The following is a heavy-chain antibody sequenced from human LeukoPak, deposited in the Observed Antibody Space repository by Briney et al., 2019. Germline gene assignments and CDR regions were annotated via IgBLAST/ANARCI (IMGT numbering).Heavy chain of an antibody. V-gene: IGHV3-30*01. Sequence: GGSLRLSCAASGFTFSSYAMHWVRQAPGKGLEWVAVISYDGSNKYYADSVKGRFTISRDNSKNTLYLQMNGLRAEDTAVYYCARAGRRDGYNGDDYWGQGTLVTVSS. CDR2: ISYDGSNK. J-gene: IGHJ4*02. D-gene: IGHD5-24*01. CDR1: GFTFSSYA. CDR3: ARAGRRDGYNGDDY.